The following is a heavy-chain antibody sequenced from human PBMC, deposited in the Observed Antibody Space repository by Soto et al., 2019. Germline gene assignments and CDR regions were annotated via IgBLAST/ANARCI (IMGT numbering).Heavy chain of an antibody. CDR1: GFIFSDYA. D-gene: IGHD6-6*01. J-gene: IGHJ6*03. CDR3: AKYSSSSRSDYYYYYMDV. CDR2: ISGSGESI. Sequence: PGGSLRLSCAASGFIFSDYAMTWVRQAPGKGLEWVSGISGSGESIYYADSVEGRFTISRDNSKNTLYLQMNSLRAEDTAVYYCAKYSSSSRSDYYYYYMDVWGKGTTVTVSS. V-gene: IGHV3-23*01.